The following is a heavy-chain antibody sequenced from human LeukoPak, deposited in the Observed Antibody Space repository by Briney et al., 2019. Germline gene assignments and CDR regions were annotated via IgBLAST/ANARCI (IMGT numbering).Heavy chain of an antibody. CDR3: AKGDQSHKGNYFDY. J-gene: IGHJ4*02. V-gene: IGHV3-23*01. CDR2: ISGSGGST. CDR1: RFTFSSSYW. Sequence: GGSLRLSCAASRFTFSSSYWMSWVRQAPGKGLEWVSAISGSGGSTYYADSVKGRFTISRDNSKNTLYLQMNSLRAEDTAVYYCAKGDQSHKGNYFDYWGQGTLVTVSS.